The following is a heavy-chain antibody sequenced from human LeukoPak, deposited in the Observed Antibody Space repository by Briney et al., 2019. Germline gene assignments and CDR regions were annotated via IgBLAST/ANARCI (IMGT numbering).Heavy chain of an antibody. CDR1: GFTFSSYW. D-gene: IGHD4-17*01. CDR3: ARKGSYGDYSVY. J-gene: IGHJ4*02. CDR2: INSDGSST. V-gene: IGHV3-74*01. Sequence: PGGSLRLSCAASGFTFSSYWMHWVRQAPGQGLVCVSRINSDGSSTSYADSVKGRFTISRDNAKNTVYLQMNSLRAEDTAVYYCARKGSYGDYSVYWGQGALVTVSS.